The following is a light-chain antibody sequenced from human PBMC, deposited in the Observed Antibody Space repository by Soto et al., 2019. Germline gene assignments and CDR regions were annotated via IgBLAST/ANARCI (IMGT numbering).Light chain of an antibody. Sequence: DIQMTQSPSTLSASVGDRVTITCRASQNIDGWLAWYQQKPGKAPKFLIFDASNLESGVPSRFNGSRSETEFTLTIRNLQPDDFATYYCQQYNSFPWTFGLGTKVDIK. CDR3: QQYNSFPWT. CDR2: DAS. V-gene: IGKV1-5*01. CDR1: QNIDGW. J-gene: IGKJ1*01.